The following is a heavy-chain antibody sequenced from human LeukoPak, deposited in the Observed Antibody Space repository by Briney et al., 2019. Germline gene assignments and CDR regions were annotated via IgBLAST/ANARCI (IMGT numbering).Heavy chain of an antibody. CDR1: GFTFSRFG. Sequence: GGSLRLSCAASGFTFSRFGMHWVRQAPGTGPEWVAVIWYDGGNKYYADSVKGRFTISRDNPKNTVYLEMNSLRVEDTAVYYCARWDYSAAARRSGDYSMDVWGQGTTVTVSS. CDR3: ARWDYSAAARRSGDYSMDV. CDR2: IWYDGGNK. J-gene: IGHJ6*02. D-gene: IGHD3-3*01. V-gene: IGHV3-33*01.